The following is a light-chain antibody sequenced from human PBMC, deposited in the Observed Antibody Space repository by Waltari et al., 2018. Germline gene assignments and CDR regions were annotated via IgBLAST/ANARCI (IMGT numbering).Light chain of an antibody. Sequence: DVVMTQSPLSLPVTLGQPASISCRSSQSLVHSDGNTHLNWFQQRPGQAPRRLIYKVSNRDSGVPDRFSGSGSGTDFTLKISRVEAEDVGVYYCMQGTHLYTFGQGTRLEIK. CDR3: MQGTHLYT. J-gene: IGKJ2*01. CDR1: QSLVHSDGNTH. CDR2: KVS. V-gene: IGKV2-30*02.